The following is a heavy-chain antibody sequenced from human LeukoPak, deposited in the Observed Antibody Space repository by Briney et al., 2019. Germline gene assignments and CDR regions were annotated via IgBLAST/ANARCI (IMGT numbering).Heavy chain of an antibody. D-gene: IGHD4-17*01. V-gene: IGHV3-74*01. Sequence: GGSLRLSCAASGFTFNTYWMHWVRHAPGKGLVWVSRINADGGSTRYADSVKGRFTISRDNAKNTLYLQMNSLRAEDTAVYYCARGVNGDSRFDPWGQGTLVTVSS. CDR3: ARGVNGDSRFDP. CDR1: GFTFNTYW. J-gene: IGHJ5*02. CDR2: INADGGST.